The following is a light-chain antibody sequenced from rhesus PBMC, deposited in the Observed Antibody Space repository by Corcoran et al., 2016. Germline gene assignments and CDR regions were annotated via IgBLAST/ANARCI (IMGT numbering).Light chain of an antibody. V-gene: IGKV1-28*03. CDR1: QGISSY. J-gene: IGKJ4*01. CDR3: LQHNSYPLT. CDR2: AAS. Sequence: DIQMTQSPSSLSASVGDTVTITCRASQGISSYLNWFQQKPGKAPKLLIYAASSLESGVPSRFRASGSGTDFTLTISSLQPEDFAAYYCLQHNSYPLTFGGGTKVEIK.